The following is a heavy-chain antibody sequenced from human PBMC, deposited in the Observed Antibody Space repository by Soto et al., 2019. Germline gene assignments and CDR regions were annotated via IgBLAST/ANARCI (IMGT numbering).Heavy chain of an antibody. Sequence: PGESLKISCKGSGYSFTSYWIGWVRQMPGKGLEWMGIIYPGDSDTRYSPSFQGQVTISADKSISTAYLQWSSLKASDTAMYYCARAYCGGDCYSTYYCGMDVWGQGTTVTVSS. D-gene: IGHD2-21*02. V-gene: IGHV5-51*01. CDR3: ARAYCGGDCYSTYYCGMDV. CDR2: IYPGDSDT. J-gene: IGHJ6*02. CDR1: GYSFTSYW.